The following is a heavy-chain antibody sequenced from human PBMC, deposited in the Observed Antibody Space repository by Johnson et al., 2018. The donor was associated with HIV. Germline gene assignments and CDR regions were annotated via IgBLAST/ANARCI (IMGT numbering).Heavy chain of an antibody. D-gene: IGHD6-6*01. CDR3: AKEGQLGDAFDI. V-gene: IGHV3-30-3*02. CDR2: ISYDGSNR. CDR1: GFTFSSYA. J-gene: IGHJ3*02. Sequence: QVQLVESGGGVVQPGRSLRLSCAASGFTFSSYAMHWVRQAPGKGLEWVAVISYDGSNRFYADSVQGRFTISRDNSKNTLYLQMNSLRAEDTAVYYCAKEGQLGDAFDIWGQGTMVTVSS.